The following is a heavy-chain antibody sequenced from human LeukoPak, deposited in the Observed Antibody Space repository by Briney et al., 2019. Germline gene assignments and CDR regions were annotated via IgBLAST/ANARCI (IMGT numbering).Heavy chain of an antibody. D-gene: IGHD1-26*01. CDR3: ARDRGYYGSYSFDH. Sequence: GRSLRLSCAASGFTFSSHGMHWVRQAPGKGLEWVAVIWYDVDNKYYLDSVKGRFTISRDDSKNTVYLQMNGLRVEDTAVYYCARDRGYYGSYSFDHWGQGTLVTVSS. CDR2: IWYDVDNK. J-gene: IGHJ4*02. CDR1: GFTFSSHG. V-gene: IGHV3-33*01.